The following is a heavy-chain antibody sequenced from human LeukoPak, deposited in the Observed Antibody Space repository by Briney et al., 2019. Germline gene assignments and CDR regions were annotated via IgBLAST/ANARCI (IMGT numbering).Heavy chain of an antibody. CDR1: GFTFSSYA. D-gene: IGHD3-22*01. V-gene: IGHV3-30-3*01. Sequence: GGSLRLSCAASGFTFSSYAMHWVRQAPGKGLEWVAVISYDGSNKYYADSVKGRFTISRDNSKNTLYLQMNGLRAEDTAVYYCARGLVYDSSALDYWGQGTLVTVSS. CDR2: ISYDGSNK. CDR3: ARGLVYDSSALDY. J-gene: IGHJ4*02.